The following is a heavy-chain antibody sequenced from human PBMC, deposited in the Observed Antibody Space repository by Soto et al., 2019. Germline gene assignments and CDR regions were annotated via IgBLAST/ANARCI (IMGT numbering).Heavy chain of an antibody. CDR2: ISFDGNNK. V-gene: IGHV3-30-3*01. CDR3: AKEGWQRLHYYNAMDV. Sequence: QVQLVESGGGVVQPGRSLRLSSAASGFTFSTSAMYWVRQAPGKGLEWVAVISFDGNNKYYADSVKGRFTISRDDSKNTLFLQMNSLRAEDTPVYYCAKEGWQRLHYYNAMDVWGQGTTVTVSS. CDR1: GFTFSTSA. J-gene: IGHJ6*02. D-gene: IGHD5-12*01.